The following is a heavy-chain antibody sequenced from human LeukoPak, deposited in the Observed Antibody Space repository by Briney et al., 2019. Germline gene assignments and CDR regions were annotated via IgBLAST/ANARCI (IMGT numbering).Heavy chain of an antibody. V-gene: IGHV1-2*02. CDR1: GYTFTCYY. CDR2: INPNSGGT. CDR3: ARDPGVSVAAYYFDY. Sequence: SVTVSCKASGYTFTCYYLHWLRQAPGQGLDWMGWINPNSGGTNYAQKFQGRVTMTRDTSISTAYMELSRLRSDDTAVYYCARDPGVSVAAYYFDYWGQGTLVTVSS. J-gene: IGHJ4*02. D-gene: IGHD6-19*01.